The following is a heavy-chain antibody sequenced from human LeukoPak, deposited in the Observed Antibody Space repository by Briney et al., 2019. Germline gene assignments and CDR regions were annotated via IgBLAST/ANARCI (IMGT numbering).Heavy chain of an antibody. V-gene: IGHV4-34*01. CDR1: GGSFSGYY. Sequence: SETLSLTCAVYGGSFSGYYWSWIRQPPGKGLEWIGEINHSGSTNYNPSLKSRVTISVDTSKNQFSLKLSSVTAADTAVYYCARGLLRGYYYGSGGVFDYWGQGTLVTVSS. J-gene: IGHJ4*02. CDR3: ARGLLRGYYYGSGGVFDY. D-gene: IGHD3-10*01. CDR2: INHSGST.